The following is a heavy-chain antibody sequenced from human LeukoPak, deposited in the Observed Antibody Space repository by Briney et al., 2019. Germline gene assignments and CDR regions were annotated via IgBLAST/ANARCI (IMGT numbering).Heavy chain of an antibody. J-gene: IGHJ3*02. V-gene: IGHV3-74*01. CDR1: GFPFSTSW. Sequence: GGSLRLSCAASGFPFSTSWVHWVRQAPGKGLLWVSRISSDGGTTEYADSVKGRFAISRDNAKNTLYLQMNSLRDEDTAVYYCAARFRDGLDIWGQGTMVTVSS. CDR3: AARFRDGLDI. CDR2: ISSDGGTT.